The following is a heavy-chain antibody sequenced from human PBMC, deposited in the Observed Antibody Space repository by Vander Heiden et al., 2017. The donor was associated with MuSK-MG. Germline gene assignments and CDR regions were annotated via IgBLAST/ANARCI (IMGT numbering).Heavy chain of an antibody. CDR1: GGSISSYY. D-gene: IGHD3-10*01. V-gene: IGHV4-59*01. J-gene: IGHJ4*02. Sequence: QVQLQESGPGLVKPSETLSLTCTVSGGSISSYYWSWIRQPPGKGLEWIGYIYYSGSTNYNPSLKSRVTISVDTSKNQFSLKLSSVTAADTAVYYCARGTRGGFGGFDYWCQGTLVTVSS. CDR2: IYYSGST. CDR3: ARGTRGGFGGFDY.